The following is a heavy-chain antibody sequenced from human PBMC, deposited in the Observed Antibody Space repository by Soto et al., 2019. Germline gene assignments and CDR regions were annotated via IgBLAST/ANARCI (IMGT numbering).Heavy chain of an antibody. V-gene: IGHV5-10-1*01. CDR1: GDSFTIYW. CDR2: IDPSDSYT. CDR3: ARLSMVRGVTPAAFDI. Sequence: PVPAQKISYDGSGDSFTIYWITRVRQKTGKGLEWMGRIDPSDSYTNYSPSFQGHVTISADKSISTAYLQWSSLKASDTAMYYCARLSMVRGVTPAAFDIWGQGTMVTVSS. J-gene: IGHJ3*02. D-gene: IGHD3-10*01.